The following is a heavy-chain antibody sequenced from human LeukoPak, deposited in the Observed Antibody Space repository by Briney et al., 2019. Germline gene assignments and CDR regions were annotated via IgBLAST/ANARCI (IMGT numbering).Heavy chain of an antibody. CDR2: IYYSGTT. V-gene: IGHV4-39*01. CDR3: ASSLRYCSSTSCYLGWFDS. D-gene: IGHD2-2*01. CDR1: AGSLSSRNYY. Sequence: PSETLSLTCSVSAGSLSSRNYYWGWIRPPPGKGLEWIGSIYYSGTTYYNPSLRSRVSMSVDTSKNQFCLKLSSVTAADTAVYYCASSLRYCSSTSCYLGWFDSWGQGALVTVSS. J-gene: IGHJ5*01.